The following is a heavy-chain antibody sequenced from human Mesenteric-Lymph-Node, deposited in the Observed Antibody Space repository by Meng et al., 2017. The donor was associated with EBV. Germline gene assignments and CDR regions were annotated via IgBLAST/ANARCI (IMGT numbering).Heavy chain of an antibody. D-gene: IGHD6-19*01. CDR2: INHSGST. CDR3: ARPWLGRFDY. J-gene: IGHJ4*02. Sequence: QLQLQQWGAGLLKPSETLSLTCAVYGGSFSGYYWSWIRQPPGKGLEWIGEINHSGSTNYNPSLKSRVTISVDTSKNQFSLKLSSVTAADTAVYYCARPWLGRFDYWGQGTLVTVSS. CDR1: GGSFSGYY. V-gene: IGHV4-34*01.